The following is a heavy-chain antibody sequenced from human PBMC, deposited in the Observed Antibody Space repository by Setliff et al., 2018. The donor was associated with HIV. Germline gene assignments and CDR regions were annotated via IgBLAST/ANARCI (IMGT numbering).Heavy chain of an antibody. J-gene: IGHJ4*02. V-gene: IGHV3-15*01. CDR1: GFTFSNAW. CDR2: IKSKTDGGTT. Sequence: GGSLRLSCAASGFTFSNAWMSWVRQAPGKGLEWVGRIKSKTDGGTTDYAAPVKGRFTISRDDSKNTLYLQINSLRAEDTAFYYCARVRNPTVQTMYFDYWGQGTLVTVSS. CDR3: ARVRNPTVQTMYFDY. D-gene: IGHD4-4*01.